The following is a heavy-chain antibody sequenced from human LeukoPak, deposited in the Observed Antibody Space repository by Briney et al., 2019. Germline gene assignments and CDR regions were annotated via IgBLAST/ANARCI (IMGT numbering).Heavy chain of an antibody. CDR1: GGTFSSYA. CDR3: ARRDTIWSWFDP. D-gene: IGHD3-9*01. CDR2: IIPIFVQA. J-gene: IGHJ5*02. V-gene: IGHV1-69*05. Sequence: SVKVSCKASGGTFSSYAISWVRQAPGQALEWMGGIIPIFVQANYAQKFQGIVTNTTNESTSPAYIQLSSLRCEDTAVYYCARRDTIWSWFDPWGQGTLVTVSS.